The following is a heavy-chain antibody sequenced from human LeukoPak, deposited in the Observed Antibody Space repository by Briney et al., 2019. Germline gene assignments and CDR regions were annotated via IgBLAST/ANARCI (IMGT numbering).Heavy chain of an antibody. CDR2: ISNNGGST. V-gene: IGHV3-64D*09. CDR3: VKATSGAIAAAAKNGMDV. J-gene: IGHJ6*02. Sequence: GVSLRLSCSASGFSFTSYAMHWVRQAPGKGLEYVSAISNNGGSTFYADSVKGRFTISRDNSKNTLYLQMSSLKSEDSAVYYCVKATSGAIAAAAKNGMDVWGQGTTVTVSS. CDR1: GFSFTSYA. D-gene: IGHD6-13*01.